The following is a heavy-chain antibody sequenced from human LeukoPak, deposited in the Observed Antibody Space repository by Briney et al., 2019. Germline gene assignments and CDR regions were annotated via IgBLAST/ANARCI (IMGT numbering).Heavy chain of an antibody. CDR2: IRYDGSNK. Sequence: PGGSLRLSCAASRFTFSSYGMHWVRQAPGKGLEWVAFIRYDGSNKYYADSVKGRFTISRDNSKNTLYLQMNSLRAEDTAVYYCAKDSAYYYDSSGYYYDWGQGTLVTVSS. CDR3: AKDSAYYYDSSGYYYD. CDR1: RFTFSSYG. V-gene: IGHV3-30*02. J-gene: IGHJ4*02. D-gene: IGHD3-22*01.